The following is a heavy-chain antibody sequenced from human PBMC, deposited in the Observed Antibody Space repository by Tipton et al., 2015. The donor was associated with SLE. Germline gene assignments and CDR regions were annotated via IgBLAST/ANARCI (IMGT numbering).Heavy chain of an antibody. CDR3: ARDGRGDSPKGVMDV. Sequence: SLRLSCVALGFTLSVYSMNWVRQAPGKGLEWVTFISSTSSYTFYAESVKGRFTISRDNAKNSLFLQRNSLRAEDTAVYYCARDGRGDSPKGVMDVWGKGTTVTVSS. CDR1: GFTLSVYS. V-gene: IGHV3-21*01. D-gene: IGHD2-21*02. CDR2: ISSTSSYT. J-gene: IGHJ6*04.